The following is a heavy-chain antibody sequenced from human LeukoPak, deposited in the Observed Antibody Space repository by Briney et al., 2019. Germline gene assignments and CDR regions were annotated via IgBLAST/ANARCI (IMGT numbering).Heavy chain of an antibody. Sequence: SETLSLTCTVSGGSISSYYWSWIRQPPGKGLEWIGYIYYSGSTNYNPSLKSRVTISVDTSKNQFSLKLSSVTAADTAVYYCAREADILTGYSLGRAFDIWGQRTMVTVSS. CDR3: AREADILTGYSLGRAFDI. CDR1: GGSISSYY. J-gene: IGHJ3*02. CDR2: IYYSGST. D-gene: IGHD3-9*01. V-gene: IGHV4-59*01.